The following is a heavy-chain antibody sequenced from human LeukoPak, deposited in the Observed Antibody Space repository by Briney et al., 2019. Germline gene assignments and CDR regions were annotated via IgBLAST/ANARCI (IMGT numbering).Heavy chain of an antibody. CDR3: ARGSYYYDSSGPSGDY. J-gene: IGHJ4*02. D-gene: IGHD3-22*01. CDR1: GYTFTGYY. CDR2: INPNSGGT. V-gene: IGHV1-2*02. Sequence: ASVKVSCEASGYTFTGYYMHWVRQAPGQGLEWMGWINPNSGGTNYAQKFQGRVTMTRDTTISTAYMDLSMLRSDDTAVYYCARGSYYYDSSGPSGDYWGQGTLVTVSS.